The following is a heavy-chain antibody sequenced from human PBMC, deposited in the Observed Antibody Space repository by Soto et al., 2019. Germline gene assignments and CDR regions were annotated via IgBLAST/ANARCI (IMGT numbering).Heavy chain of an antibody. CDR1: GFTFSSYA. J-gene: IGHJ4*02. CDR2: INSNGGST. Sequence: EVQLVESGGGLVQPGGSLRLSCAASGFTFSSYAMHWVRQAPGKGLECVSAINSNGGSTYYANSVKGRFTISRDNSKNTPYLQMGSLRAEDMAVYYCARLGTTYYFDYWGQGTLVTVSS. CDR3: ARLGTTYYFDY. V-gene: IGHV3-64*01. D-gene: IGHD4-17*01.